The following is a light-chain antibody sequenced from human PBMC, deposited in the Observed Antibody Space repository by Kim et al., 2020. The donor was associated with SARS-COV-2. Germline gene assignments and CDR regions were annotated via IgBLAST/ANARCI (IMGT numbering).Light chain of an antibody. CDR2: AVT. J-gene: IGLJ3*02. Sequence: GQSITISCTGTSSDVGNYNCVSWYQQHPGKAPRLLIYAVTKRPSGVSNRFSGSKSGNTASLIISGLRDEDEGDYYCTSYTTITTWVFGGGTKLTVL. CDR1: SSDVGNYNC. CDR3: TSYTTITTWV. V-gene: IGLV2-14*02.